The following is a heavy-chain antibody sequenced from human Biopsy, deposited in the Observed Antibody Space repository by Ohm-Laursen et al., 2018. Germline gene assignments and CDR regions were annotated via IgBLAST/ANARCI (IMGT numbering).Heavy chain of an antibody. CDR2: IKQDGSED. CDR3: VRGRSMDV. Sequence: GSLRLSCSASGFTFSSSWMTWVRQAPGKGLEWVAMIKQDGSEDYYVDSVKGRFTISRDYAQKSLDLQLNSLRAEDTAVYYCVRGRSMDVWGQGTTVTVSS. J-gene: IGHJ6*02. V-gene: IGHV3-7*01. CDR1: GFTFSSSW.